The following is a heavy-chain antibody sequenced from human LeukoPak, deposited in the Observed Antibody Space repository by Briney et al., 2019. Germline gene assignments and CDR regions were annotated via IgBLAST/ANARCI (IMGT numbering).Heavy chain of an antibody. CDR3: ARDQSTTVTTSFGYYYYMDV. CDR2: IYSGGST. Sequence: PGGSLRLSCAASGFTVSSNYMSWVRQAPGKGLEWVSVIYSGGSTYYADSVKGRFTISRDNSKNTLYLQMNSLRAEDTAVYYCARDQSTTVTTSFGYYYYMDVWGRGTTVTVSS. D-gene: IGHD4-17*01. J-gene: IGHJ6*03. CDR1: GFTVSSNY. V-gene: IGHV3-53*01.